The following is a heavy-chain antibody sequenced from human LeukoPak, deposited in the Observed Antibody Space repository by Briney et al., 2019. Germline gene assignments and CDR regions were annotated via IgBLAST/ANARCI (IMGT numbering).Heavy chain of an antibody. D-gene: IGHD6-19*01. CDR3: ARVIRSGWYLGPAFFDY. Sequence: ASVKVSCKASGGTFSSYAISWVRQAPGQGLEWMGGIIPIFGTANYAQKFQGRVTITADKSTSTAYMELSSLRSEDTAVYYCARVIRSGWYLGPAFFDYWGQGTLVTVSS. CDR2: IIPIFGTA. V-gene: IGHV1-69*06. CDR1: GGTFSSYA. J-gene: IGHJ4*02.